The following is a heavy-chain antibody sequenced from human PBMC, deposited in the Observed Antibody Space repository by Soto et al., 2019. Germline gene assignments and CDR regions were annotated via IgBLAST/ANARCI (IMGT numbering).Heavy chain of an antibody. D-gene: IGHD4-17*01. V-gene: IGHV1-69*04. J-gene: IGHJ6*03. CDR1: GDTFSNHT. CDR2: IIPILGVA. Sequence: QVQLVQSGAEVQKPGSSVKVSCKASGDTFSNHTISWVRQAPGQGLEWMGRIIPILGVANYAQKFQGRVTITANKSTSTAYMELSSLRSADTAVYYCSRVAGMSTVTKGYYNSMDVWGKGPTVTVS. CDR3: SRVAGMSTVTKGYYNSMDV.